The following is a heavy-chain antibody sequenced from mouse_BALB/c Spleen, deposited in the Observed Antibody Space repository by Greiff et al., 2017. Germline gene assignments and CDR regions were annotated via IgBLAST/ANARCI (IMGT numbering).Heavy chain of an antibody. D-gene: IGHD2-2*01. V-gene: IGHV2-9*02. CDR2: IWAGGST. J-gene: IGHJ4*01. Sequence: QVQLQESGPGLVAPSQSLSITCTVSGFSLTSYGVHWVRQTPGKGLEWLGVIWAGGSTNYNSALMSRLSISKDNSKSQVFLKMNSLQTDDTAMYYCTRDRGYAYYYAMDYWGQGTSGTVSS. CDR1: GFSLTSYG. CDR3: TRDRGYAYYYAMDY.